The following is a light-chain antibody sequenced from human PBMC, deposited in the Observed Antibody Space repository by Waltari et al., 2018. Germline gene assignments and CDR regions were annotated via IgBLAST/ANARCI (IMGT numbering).Light chain of an antibody. CDR1: QSVLYSSNNKKY. V-gene: IGKV4-1*01. J-gene: IGKJ1*01. CDR2: WAS. Sequence: DIVMTQSPDSLAVSLGERATINCKSSQSVLYSSNNKKYLAWYQQKPGQPPKLLIYWASTRESGVPDRLSGSGSGTDFTLTISSLQAEDVAVYYCQQYYSTPWTFGQGTKVEIK. CDR3: QQYYSTPWT.